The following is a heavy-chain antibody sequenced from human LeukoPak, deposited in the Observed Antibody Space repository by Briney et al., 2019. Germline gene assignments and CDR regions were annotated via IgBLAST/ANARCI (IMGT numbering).Heavy chain of an antibody. D-gene: IGHD3-10*01. CDR2: ISPSGGST. CDR3: ARGPLLLWFGELLYHVNWFDP. CDR1: GYTFTSNY. Sequence: ASVKVSCKAFGYTFTSNYMHWVRQAPGQGPEWMGVISPSGGSTTYAQKFQGRVTLTRDMSMSTDYLELSSLRSDDTAVYYCARGPLLLWFGELLYHVNWFDPWGQGTLVTVSS. V-gene: IGHV1-46*01. J-gene: IGHJ5*02.